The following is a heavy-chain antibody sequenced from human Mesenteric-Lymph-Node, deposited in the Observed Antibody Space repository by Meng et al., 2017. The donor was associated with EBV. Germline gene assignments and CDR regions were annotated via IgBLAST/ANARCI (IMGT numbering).Heavy chain of an antibody. D-gene: IGHD3-16*01. CDR2: IYYSGST. CDR1: GGSISSSSYY. V-gene: IGHV4-39*07. Sequence: QLQLQESGPGLVTPSETLSLTCTVSGGSISSSSYYWGWIRQPPGKGLEWIGSIYYSGSTYYNPSLKSRVTISVDTSKNQFSLNLSSVTAADSAVYYCARGSHYTWDVWGQGTLVTVSS. CDR3: ARGSHYTWDV. J-gene: IGHJ4*02.